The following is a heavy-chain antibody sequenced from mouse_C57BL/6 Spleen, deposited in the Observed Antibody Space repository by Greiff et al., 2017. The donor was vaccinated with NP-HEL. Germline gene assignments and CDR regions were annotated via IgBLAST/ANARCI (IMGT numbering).Heavy chain of an antibody. CDR3: ARVGREGGYFDY. D-gene: IGHD4-1*01. CDR2: INTSSGYT. Sequence: VQLQQSGAELAKPGASVKLSCKASGYTFTSSWMHWVNQRPGQGLEWIGYINTSSGYTKYNQKVKDKATLTADKSSSTAYMQLSSLTYEDSAVYYCARVGREGGYFDYWGQGTTLTVSS. J-gene: IGHJ2*01. V-gene: IGHV1-7*01. CDR1: GYTFTSSW.